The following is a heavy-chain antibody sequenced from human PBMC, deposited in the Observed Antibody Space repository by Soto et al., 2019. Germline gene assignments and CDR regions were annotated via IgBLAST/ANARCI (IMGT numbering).Heavy chain of an antibody. CDR1: GFTFSSYG. J-gene: IGHJ6*02. Sequence: QVQLVESGGGVVQPGRSLRLSCAASGFTFSSYGMHWVRQAPGKGLEWVAVISYDGSNKYYADSVKGRFTISRDNSKNTLYLQMNSLRAEDTAVYYCAKDLRGLHIDYYYYGMDVWGQGTTVTVSS. CDR2: ISYDGSNK. CDR3: AKDLRGLHIDYYYYGMDV. V-gene: IGHV3-30*18. D-gene: IGHD5-18*01.